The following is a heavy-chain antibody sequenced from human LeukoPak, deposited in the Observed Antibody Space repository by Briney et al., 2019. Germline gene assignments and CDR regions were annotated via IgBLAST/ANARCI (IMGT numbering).Heavy chain of an antibody. J-gene: IGHJ3*02. CDR1: GASISGSGYY. CDR2: IYSSGST. Sequence: SETLSLTCAVSGASISGSGYYWGWIRQPPGKGLEWIGNIYSSGSTYYNASLQSRVTISIDTSKNQFSLKLSSVTASDTAVYYCARSYCSSTSCHAVGALDIWGQGTMVTVSS. D-gene: IGHD2-2*01. V-gene: IGHV4-39*01. CDR3: ARSYCSSTSCHAVGALDI.